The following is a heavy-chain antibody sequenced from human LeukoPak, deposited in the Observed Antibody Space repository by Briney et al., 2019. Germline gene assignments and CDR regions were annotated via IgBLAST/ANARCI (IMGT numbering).Heavy chain of an antibody. V-gene: IGHV3-20*04. CDR1: GFTFDDYG. D-gene: IGHD2-2*01. Sequence: PGGXLRLSCAASGFTFDDYGMSWVRQAPGKGLEWVSGINWNGGSTVYADSVKGRFTISRDNAKNSLYLQMNSLRAEDTALYYCARDRFGVPAAIPLDYWGQGTLVTVSP. CDR3: ARDRFGVPAAIPLDY. J-gene: IGHJ4*02. CDR2: INWNGGST.